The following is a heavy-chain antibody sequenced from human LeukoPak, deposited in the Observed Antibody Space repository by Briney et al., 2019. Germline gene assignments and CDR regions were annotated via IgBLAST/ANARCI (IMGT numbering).Heavy chain of an antibody. J-gene: IGHJ4*02. V-gene: IGHV3-30-3*01. Sequence: GGSLRLSCPASGFTFSSYAMHWARQAPGKGLEWVAVISYDGSNKYYADSVKGRFTISRDNSKNTLYLQMNSLRAEDTAVYYCARDLDSITMVRGVMTGAPTLDYWGQGTLVTVSS. CDR1: GFTFSSYA. D-gene: IGHD3-10*01. CDR2: ISYDGSNK. CDR3: ARDLDSITMVRGVMTGAPTLDY.